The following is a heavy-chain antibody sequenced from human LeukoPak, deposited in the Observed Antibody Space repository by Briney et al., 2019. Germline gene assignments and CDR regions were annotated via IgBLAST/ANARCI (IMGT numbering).Heavy chain of an antibody. Sequence: GGSLRLSCAASGFTFSNHWMHWVRQVPGKGLVWVSRISSDGSNIKYADSAKGRFTISRDNAKNTLYLQMNFLRAGDTAVYYCAKHYDQYYYFYYMDVWGKGTTVTVSS. V-gene: IGHV3-74*01. J-gene: IGHJ6*03. CDR2: ISSDGSNI. CDR1: GFTFSNHW. D-gene: IGHD3-22*01. CDR3: AKHYDQYYYFYYMDV.